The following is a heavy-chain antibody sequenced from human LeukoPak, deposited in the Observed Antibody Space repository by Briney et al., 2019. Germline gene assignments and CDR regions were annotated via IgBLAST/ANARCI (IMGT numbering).Heavy chain of an antibody. D-gene: IGHD3-10*01. V-gene: IGHV3-7*01. CDR3: ARVLLWYGEFRGFDP. CDR2: IKEDESEK. CDR1: GFTFSSYW. Sequence: GGSLRLSCAASGFTFSSYWMGWVRQAPGNGPEWVANIKEDESEKNYVDSVKGRFTVSRDSAKNALYLQMNSLRAEDTAVYYCARVLLWYGEFRGFDPWGQGTLVTVSS. J-gene: IGHJ5*02.